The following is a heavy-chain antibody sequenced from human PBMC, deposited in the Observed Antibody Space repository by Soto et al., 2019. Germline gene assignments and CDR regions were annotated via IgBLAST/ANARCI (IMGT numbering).Heavy chain of an antibody. Sequence: PXXTLSLTCTVSCGSIIGYYGSWIRQPPGXGREWIGYLXYSGSXNYNPSLKSRVXISEDTSXXQFSLKLSYVTVEDTAVYYCARSYSTGWYYFDYWGKGTLVTVYS. V-gene: IGHV4-59*01. CDR1: CGSIIGYY. CDR3: ARSYSTGWYYFDY. D-gene: IGHD6-19*01. CDR2: LXYSGSX. J-gene: IGHJ4*02.